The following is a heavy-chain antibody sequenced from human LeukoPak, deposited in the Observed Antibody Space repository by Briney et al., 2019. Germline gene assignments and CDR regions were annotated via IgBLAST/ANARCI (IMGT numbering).Heavy chain of an antibody. D-gene: IGHD3-10*02. V-gene: IGHV3-48*04. CDR3: AELGITMIGGV. Sequence: GGSLRLSCAASGFTFSTYTMNWVRQPPGKGLEWVSYISSSTNTRYYADSVKGRFTISRDNAKNSLYLQMNSLRAEDTAVYYCAELGITMIGGVWGKGTTVTISS. CDR2: ISSSTNTR. CDR1: GFTFSTYT. J-gene: IGHJ6*04.